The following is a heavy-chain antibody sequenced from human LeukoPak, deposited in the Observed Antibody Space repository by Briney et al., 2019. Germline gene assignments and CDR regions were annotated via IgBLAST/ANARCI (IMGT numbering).Heavy chain of an antibody. CDR2: ISGSGGST. J-gene: IGHJ6*02. Sequence: GGSLRLSCAASGFTVSSNYMSWVRQAPGKGLEWVSAISGSGGSTWYADSVKGRFTISRDTSKNTLSLQMNSLRAEDTAVYYCAKAYGMDVWGQGTTVTVSS. CDR1: GFTVSSNY. CDR3: AKAYGMDV. V-gene: IGHV3-23*01.